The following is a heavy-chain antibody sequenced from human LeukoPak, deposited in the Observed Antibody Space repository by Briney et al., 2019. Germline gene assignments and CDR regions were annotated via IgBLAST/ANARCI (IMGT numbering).Heavy chain of an antibody. CDR2: INPNSGGT. J-gene: IGHJ6*03. D-gene: IGHD1-26*01. CDR3: ARGPGGSYGGYYYYMDV. V-gene: IGHV1-2*02. CDR1: GYTFTGYY. Sequence: ASVKVSCKASGYTFTGYYMHWVRQAPGQGLEWMGWINPNSGGTNYAQKFQGRVTMTRDTSISTAYMELSRLRSDDTAVYYCARGPGGSYGGYYYYMDVWGKGTTVTVSS.